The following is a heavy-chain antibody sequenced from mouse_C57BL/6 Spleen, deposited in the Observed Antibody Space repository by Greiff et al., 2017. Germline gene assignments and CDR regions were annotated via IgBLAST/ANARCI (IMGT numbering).Heavy chain of an antibody. CDR1: GYTFTGYW. CDR2: ILPGSGST. CDR3: AGIITTVVDFDD. Sequence: VQLQQSGAELMKPGASVKLSCKATGYTFTGYWIEWVKQRPGHGLEWIGEILPGSGSTNYNEKFKGKATFTADTSSNTAYMQLSSLTTEDSAIYYGAGIITTVVDFDDWGQGTTLTVSS. J-gene: IGHJ2*01. V-gene: IGHV1-9*01. D-gene: IGHD1-1*01.